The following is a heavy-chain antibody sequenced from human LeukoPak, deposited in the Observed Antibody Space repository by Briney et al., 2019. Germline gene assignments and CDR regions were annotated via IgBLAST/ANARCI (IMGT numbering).Heavy chain of an antibody. CDR3: ARGHHGWYSDLYYFDY. J-gene: IGHJ4*02. CDR2: ISSSGSTI. D-gene: IGHD6-19*01. Sequence: PGGSLRLSCAASGFTFSSYEMNWVRQAPGKGLEWVSYISSSGSTIYYVDSVKGRFTISRDNAKNSLYLQMNSLRAEDTAVYYCARGHHGWYSDLYYFDYWGQGTLVTVSS. V-gene: IGHV3-48*03. CDR1: GFTFSSYE.